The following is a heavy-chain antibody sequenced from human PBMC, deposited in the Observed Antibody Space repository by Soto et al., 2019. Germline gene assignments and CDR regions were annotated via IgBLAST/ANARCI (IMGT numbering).Heavy chain of an antibody. D-gene: IGHD7-27*01. V-gene: IGHV3-21*01. CDR2: ISSSSSYI. Sequence: EVQLVESGGGLVKPGGSLRLSCAASGFTFSSYSMNWVRQAPGKGLEWVSSISSSSSYIYYADSVKGRFTISRDNAKNSLYLQMNGLRAEDTAVYYCAREGLGTPFDYWGQGTLVTVSS. J-gene: IGHJ4*02. CDR1: GFTFSSYS. CDR3: AREGLGTPFDY.